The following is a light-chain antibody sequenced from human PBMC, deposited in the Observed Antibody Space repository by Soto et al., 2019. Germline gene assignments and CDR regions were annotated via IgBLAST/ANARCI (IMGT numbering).Light chain of an antibody. V-gene: IGKV4-1*01. CDR2: GAS. CDR1: QSVLDR. J-gene: IGKJ3*01. CDR3: QQYYTIPFT. Sequence: DIVMTQSPDSLAASLGERATINCKSSQSVLDRLAWYQQRPGRPPKLVIYGASTRESGVPDRFSGSGSGTDFSLTITSLQAEDVAVYYCQQYYTIPFTFGPGTKVDVK.